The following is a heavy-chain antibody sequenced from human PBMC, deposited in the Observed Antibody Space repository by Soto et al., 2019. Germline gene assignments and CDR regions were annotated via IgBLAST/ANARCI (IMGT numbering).Heavy chain of an antibody. CDR1: GFTFSSYA. CDR3: ARDVPTDSSSGIQHLFDY. D-gene: IGHD6-19*01. Sequence: GGSLRLSCAASGFTFSSYAMHWVRQAPGKGLEWVAVISYDGSNKYYADSVKGRFTISRDNSKNTLYLQMNSLRAEDTAVYYCARDVPTDSSSGIQHLFDYWGQGTLVTVSS. V-gene: IGHV3-30-3*01. J-gene: IGHJ4*02. CDR2: ISYDGSNK.